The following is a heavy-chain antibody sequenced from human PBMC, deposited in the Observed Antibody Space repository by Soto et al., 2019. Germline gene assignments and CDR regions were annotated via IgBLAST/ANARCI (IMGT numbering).Heavy chain of an antibody. Sequence: GASVKVSCKASGGTFSWVRQAPGQGLEWMGSIIPMFGTANYAQKFQGRVTITAGKSTSTAYMELSSLRYEDTAVYYCARSIVGGRWFDPWGQGAQVTVSS. D-gene: IGHD2-21*01. J-gene: IGHJ5*02. V-gene: IGHV1-69*06. CDR2: IIPMFGTA. CDR3: ARSIVGGRWFDP. CDR1: GGTFS.